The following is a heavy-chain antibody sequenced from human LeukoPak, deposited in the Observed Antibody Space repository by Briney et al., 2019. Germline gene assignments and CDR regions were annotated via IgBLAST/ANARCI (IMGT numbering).Heavy chain of an antibody. CDR3: AREPDGSGSYYNGDDY. Sequence: PGGSLRLSCAASGFTVSSNYMSWVRQAPGKGLEWVSIIYSGGSTYYADSVKGRFTISRDNSKNTLYLQMNSLRVEDTAVYYCAREPDGSGSYYNGDDYWGQGTLVTVSS. V-gene: IGHV3-53*01. D-gene: IGHD3-10*01. CDR2: IYSGGST. CDR1: GFTVSSNY. J-gene: IGHJ4*02.